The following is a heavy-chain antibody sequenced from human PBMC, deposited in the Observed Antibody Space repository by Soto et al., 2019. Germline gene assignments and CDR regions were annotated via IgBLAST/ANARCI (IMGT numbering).Heavy chain of an antibody. D-gene: IGHD4-17*01. CDR2: LYDVDGT. Sequence: GGSLRLSCAALGLTISGKKYMSWVRQAPGRGLEWVSGLYDVDGTYYADSVKGRFTISRDNAKNSLYLQMNSLRAEDTALYYCAKGTTLDYREPFDYWGQGTLVTVSS. V-gene: IGHV3-53*05. CDR1: GLTISGKKY. CDR3: AKGTTLDYREPFDY. J-gene: IGHJ4*02.